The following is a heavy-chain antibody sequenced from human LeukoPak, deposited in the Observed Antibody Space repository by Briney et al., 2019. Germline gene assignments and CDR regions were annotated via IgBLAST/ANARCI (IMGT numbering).Heavy chain of an antibody. Sequence: GEPLQISCQGSGFGFTSYWISWVRPMRGKGREWMGRIVPSDSYTNYSPSFQGHVTISADKSISTAYLQWSSLKASDTAMYYCARHIQYCSSTSCYGDWFDRWGQGTLVTVSS. CDR2: IVPSDSYT. CDR1: GFGFTSYW. CDR3: ARHIQYCSSTSCYGDWFDR. D-gene: IGHD2-2*01. J-gene: IGHJ5*02. V-gene: IGHV5-10-1*01.